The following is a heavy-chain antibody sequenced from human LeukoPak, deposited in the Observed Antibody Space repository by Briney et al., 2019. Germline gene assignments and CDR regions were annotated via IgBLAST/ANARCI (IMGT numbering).Heavy chain of an antibody. V-gene: IGHV4-39*01. CDR2: IYYSGST. J-gene: IGHJ5*02. CDR3: AKYSTTGGPNWFDP. D-gene: IGHD2/OR15-2a*01. CDR1: GGSISSSSYY. Sequence: SETLSLTCTVSGGSISSSSYYWGWIRQPPGKGLEWIGSIYYSGSTYYNPSLKSRVTISVDTSKNQFSLRLSSVTAADTAVYYCAKYSTTGGPNWFDPWGQGTLVIVSS.